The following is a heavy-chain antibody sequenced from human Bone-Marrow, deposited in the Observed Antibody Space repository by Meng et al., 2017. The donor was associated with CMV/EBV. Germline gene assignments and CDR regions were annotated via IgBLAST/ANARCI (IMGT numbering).Heavy chain of an antibody. Sequence: GGSLRLSCAASGFTFSSYGMHWVRQAPGKGLEWVAFIRYDGSNKYYADSVKGRFTISRDNSKNTLYLQMNSLRAEDTAVYYCAKDPGRITIFGVVQGNYYYYYGMDVWGQGTMVTVYS. CDR2: IRYDGSNK. CDR3: AKDPGRITIFGVVQGNYYYYYGMDV. J-gene: IGHJ6*02. CDR1: GFTFSSYG. V-gene: IGHV3-30*02. D-gene: IGHD3-3*01.